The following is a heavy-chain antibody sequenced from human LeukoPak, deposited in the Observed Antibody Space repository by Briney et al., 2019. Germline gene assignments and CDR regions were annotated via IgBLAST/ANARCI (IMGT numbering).Heavy chain of an antibody. CDR3: ARGRMYYYDTSGYYPSIYYGMDV. V-gene: IGHV4-34*01. Sequence: SETLSLTCAVSGGSFSGYYWYWIRQPPGKGLEWIGEINHGESTNYNPSLKSRATLSVDTSKNQFSLKLTSATAADTAVYYCARGRMYYYDTSGYYPSIYYGMDVWGQGTTVIVSS. CDR2: INHGEST. J-gene: IGHJ6*02. CDR1: GGSFSGYY. D-gene: IGHD3-22*01.